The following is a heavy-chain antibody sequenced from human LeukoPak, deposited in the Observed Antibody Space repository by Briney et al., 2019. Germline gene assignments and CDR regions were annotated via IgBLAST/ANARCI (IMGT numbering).Heavy chain of an antibody. Sequence: SETLSLTCTVSGGSVSSGSYYWSWIRQPPGKGLEWIGYIYYSGSTNYNPSLKSRVTISVDTTKKQFSLKLSPVTAADTAVYYCARLKAVGLNDAFDIWGQGTKVTVSS. D-gene: IGHD4/OR15-4a*01. CDR3: ARLKAVGLNDAFDI. CDR2: IYYSGST. CDR1: GGSVSSGSYY. V-gene: IGHV4-61*01. J-gene: IGHJ3*02.